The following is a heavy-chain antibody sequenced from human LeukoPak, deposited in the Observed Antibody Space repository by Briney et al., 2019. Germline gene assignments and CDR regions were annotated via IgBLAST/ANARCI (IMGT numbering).Heavy chain of an antibody. CDR2: ISYDGSNK. J-gene: IGHJ6*02. CDR1: GFTFSSYG. V-gene: IGHV3-30*18. Sequence: TGGSLRLSCAASGFTFSSYGMDWVRQAPGKGLEWVAVISYDGSNKYYADSVKGRFTISRDNSKNTLYLQMNSLRAEDTAVYYCAKDRLYYYYGMDVWGQGTTVTVSS. CDR3: AKDRLYYYYGMDV.